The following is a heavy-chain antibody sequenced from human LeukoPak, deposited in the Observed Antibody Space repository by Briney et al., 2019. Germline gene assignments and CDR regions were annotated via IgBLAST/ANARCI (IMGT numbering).Heavy chain of an antibody. D-gene: IGHD6-6*01. V-gene: IGHV4-4*02. CDR3: ARFLEGEIAARPNWYFDL. CDR1: GGSISSSNW. Sequence: SETLSLTCAVSGGSISSSNWWSWVRRPPGKGLEWIGEIYHSGSTNYNPSLKSRVTISVDTSKNQFSLKLSSVTAADTAAYYCARFLEGEIAARPNWYFDLWGRGTLVTVSS. J-gene: IGHJ2*01. CDR2: IYHSGST.